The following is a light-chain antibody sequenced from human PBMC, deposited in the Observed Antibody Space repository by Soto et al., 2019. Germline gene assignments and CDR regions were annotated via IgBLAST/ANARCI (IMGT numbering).Light chain of an antibody. J-gene: IGKJ5*01. V-gene: IGKV1-39*01. Sequence: DIQMTQSPSSLSASVGDRVPITCRASQSIGSYLNWYQREPGKAPKLLIYTASTLQSGVPSRFSGGGSGTDFTLTISSLEPEDFAVYYCHQRQYWPPITFGQGTRWRL. CDR2: TAS. CDR1: QSIGSY. CDR3: HQRQYWPPIT.